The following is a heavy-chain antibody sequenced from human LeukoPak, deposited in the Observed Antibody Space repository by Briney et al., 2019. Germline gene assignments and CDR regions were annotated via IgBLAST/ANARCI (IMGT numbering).Heavy chain of an antibody. CDR3: TTDESGHDYGDYDYYYYYMDV. V-gene: IGHV3-15*01. CDR2: IKSKTDGGTT. CDR1: GFTFSNAW. J-gene: IGHJ6*03. Sequence: GGSLRLSCAASGFTFSNAWMSWVRQAPGKGLEWVGRIKSKTDGGTTDYAAPVKGRFTISRDDSKNTLYLQMNSLKTEDTAVYYCTTDESGHDYGDYDYYYYYMDVWGKGTTVTVSS. D-gene: IGHD4-17*01.